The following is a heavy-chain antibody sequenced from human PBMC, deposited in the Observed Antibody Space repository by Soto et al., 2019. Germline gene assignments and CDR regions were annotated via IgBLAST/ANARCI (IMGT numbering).Heavy chain of an antibody. Sequence: ASVKVSCKASGYTFTTYDINWVRQATGQGLEWMGWMSPNSGNTGYAQKFQGRVTMTRDTSISTAHMELSSLRSDDTAVYYCARQWELSGYYYGMDVWGQGTTVTVSS. CDR1: GYTFTTYD. V-gene: IGHV1-8*01. J-gene: IGHJ6*02. D-gene: IGHD1-26*01. CDR2: MSPNSGNT. CDR3: ARQWELSGYYYGMDV.